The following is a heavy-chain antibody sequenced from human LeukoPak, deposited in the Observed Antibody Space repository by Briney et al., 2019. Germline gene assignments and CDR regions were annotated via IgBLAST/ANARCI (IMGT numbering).Heavy chain of an antibody. D-gene: IGHD2-15*01. CDR3: ARERSGGYFDY. Sequence: SSETLSLTCTVSGGSISSGGYSWSWIRQPPGKGLEWIGYIYHSGSTYYNPSLKSRVTISVDRSKNQFSLKLSSVTAADTAVYYCARERSGGYFDYWGQGTLVTVSS. V-gene: IGHV4-30-2*01. J-gene: IGHJ4*02. CDR1: GGSISSGGYS. CDR2: IYHSGST.